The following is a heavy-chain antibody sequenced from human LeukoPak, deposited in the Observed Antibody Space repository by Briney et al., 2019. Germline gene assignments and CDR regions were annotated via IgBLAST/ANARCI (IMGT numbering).Heavy chain of an antibody. D-gene: IGHD3-22*01. J-gene: IGHJ3*02. CDR2: IRSIANSYAT. Sequence: GGSLRLSCAASGFTFSGSAMHWVRQASGKGLEWVGRIRSIANSYATAYAASVKGRFTISRDDSKNTAYLQMNSLKTEDTAVYYCTRQNYDSSGSDIWGQGTMVTVSS. CDR1: GFTFSGSA. V-gene: IGHV3-73*01. CDR3: TRQNYDSSGSDI.